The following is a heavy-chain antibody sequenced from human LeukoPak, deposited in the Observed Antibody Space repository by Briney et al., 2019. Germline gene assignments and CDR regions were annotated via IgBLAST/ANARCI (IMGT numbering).Heavy chain of an antibody. D-gene: IGHD6-13*01. CDR1: GGSFSGYY. CDR2: TNHSGST. CDR3: ARGQQLVFDY. V-gene: IGHV4-34*01. J-gene: IGHJ4*02. Sequence: PSETLSLTCAVYGGSFSGYYWSWIRQPPGKGLEWIGETNHSGSTNYNPSLKSRVTISVDTSKNQFSLKLSSVTAADTAVYYCARGQQLVFDYWGQGTLVTVSA.